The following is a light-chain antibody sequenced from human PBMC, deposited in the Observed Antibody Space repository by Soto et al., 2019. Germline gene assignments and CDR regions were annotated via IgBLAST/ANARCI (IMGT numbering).Light chain of an antibody. CDR3: QQRSNSPMT. Sequence: IVLTHSPATLSSFPGDIVTLSLRASHAVNTRLAWYQHKPGQAPRLLTYLTSNRAAGIPARFSGSGSGTDFTLAISRLEPEDFAVYYCQQRSNSPMTFGQGTRLEIK. J-gene: IGKJ5*01. CDR1: HAVNTR. CDR2: LTS. V-gene: IGKV3-11*01.